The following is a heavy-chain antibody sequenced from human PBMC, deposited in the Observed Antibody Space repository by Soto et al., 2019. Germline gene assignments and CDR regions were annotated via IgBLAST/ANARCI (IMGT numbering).Heavy chain of an antibody. J-gene: IGHJ5*02. CDR2: IYTSGST. CDR1: GGSISSYY. Sequence: QVQLQESGPGLVKPSETLSLTCTVSGGSISSYYWSLIRQPAGKGLEWIGRIYTSGSTNYNPSLKSRVTMSVDTSKNQFSLKLSSVTAADTAVYYCARLGIIAAVGNWFDPWGQGTLVTVSS. V-gene: IGHV4-4*07. CDR3: ARLGIIAAVGNWFDP. D-gene: IGHD6-13*01.